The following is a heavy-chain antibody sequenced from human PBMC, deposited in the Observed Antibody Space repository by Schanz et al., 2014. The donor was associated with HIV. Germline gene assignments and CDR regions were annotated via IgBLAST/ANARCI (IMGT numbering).Heavy chain of an antibody. CDR2: IIPLFGTS. J-gene: IGHJ2*01. CDR3: ARDSSLAVADHWYLDL. Sequence: QVQLVQSGAEVKKPGSSVKVFCRASGGTFINYAFSWVRQAPGQGLEWMGGIIPLFGTSNYAQKFQGRATITADESTSTAYMELSSLRAEDTAVYYCARDSSLAVADHWYLDLWGRGTLVTVSS. CDR1: GGTFINYA. V-gene: IGHV1-69*01. D-gene: IGHD6-19*01.